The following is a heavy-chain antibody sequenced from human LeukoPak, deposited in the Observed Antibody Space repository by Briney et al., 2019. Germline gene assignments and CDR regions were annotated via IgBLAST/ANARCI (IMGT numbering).Heavy chain of an antibody. CDR3: TPNGDPYAMDV. CDR2: IKSKAAGETT. V-gene: IGHV3-15*07. CDR1: GLIFTNTW. D-gene: IGHD4-17*01. J-gene: IGHJ6*02. Sequence: PGGSLRLSCAASGLIFTNTWMYWVRQAPGKGLEWVGRIKSKAAGETTDYAPPVKGRFTISRDDSKSTVYLQMNSLQSEDAAVYYCTPNGDPYAMDVWGQGTTVTVSS.